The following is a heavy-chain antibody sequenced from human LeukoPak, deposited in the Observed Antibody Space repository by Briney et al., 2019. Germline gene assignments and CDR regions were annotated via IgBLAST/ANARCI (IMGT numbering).Heavy chain of an antibody. CDR2: IWYDGSNK. J-gene: IGHJ4*02. CDR3: ARDHWGYCSGGSCSPDY. D-gene: IGHD2-15*01. CDR1: GFTFSSYG. V-gene: IGHV3-33*01. Sequence: GGSLRLSCAASGFTFSSYGMHWVRQAPGKGLEWVAVIWYDGSNKYYADSVKGRFTISRDNSKNTLYLQMNSLRAEDTAVYYCARDHWGYCSGGSCSPDYWGQGTLVTVSS.